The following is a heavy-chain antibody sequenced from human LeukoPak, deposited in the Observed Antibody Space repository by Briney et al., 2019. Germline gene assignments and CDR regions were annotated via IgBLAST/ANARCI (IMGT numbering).Heavy chain of an antibody. D-gene: IGHD4-23*01. CDR1: GYTFSCYW. J-gene: IGHJ4*02. CDR3: ARGRPHGNDY. Sequence: GGSLRLSCAASGYTFSCYWMNWVRQAPGKGLVWVSRIASDGSSTTYADSVKGRFSISRDNAKNTLYLQMNSLRVEDTAVYYCARGRPHGNDYWGQGTLVTVSS. V-gene: IGHV3-74*01. CDR2: IASDGSST.